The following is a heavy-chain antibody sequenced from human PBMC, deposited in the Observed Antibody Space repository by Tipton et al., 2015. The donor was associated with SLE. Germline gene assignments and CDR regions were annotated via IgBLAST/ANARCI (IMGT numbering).Heavy chain of an antibody. Sequence: LRLSCTVSGGSISSYYWSWIRQPPGKGLEWIGYIYYSGSTYYNPSLKSRVTISVDTSKNQFSLKLSSVTAADTAVYYCARGLAYDYVWGSYRQYYFDYWGQGTLVTVSS. V-gene: IGHV4-59*12. J-gene: IGHJ4*02. CDR1: GGSISSYY. D-gene: IGHD3-16*02. CDR3: ARGLAYDYVWGSYRQYYFDY. CDR2: IYYSGST.